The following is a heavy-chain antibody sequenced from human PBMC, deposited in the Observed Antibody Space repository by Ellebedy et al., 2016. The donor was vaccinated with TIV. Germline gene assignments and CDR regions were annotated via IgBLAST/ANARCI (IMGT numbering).Heavy chain of an antibody. J-gene: IGHJ4*02. D-gene: IGHD3-10*01. V-gene: IGHV4-39*01. CDR2: IYYSGST. CDR3: ARGLLLWFGELIRGDDY. Sequence: SETLSLXCTVSGGSISSSSYYWGWIRQPPGKGLEWIGSIYYSGSTYYNPSLKSRVTISVDTSKNQFSLKLSSVTAADTAVYYCARGLLLWFGELIRGDDYWGQGTLVTVSS. CDR1: GGSISSSSYY.